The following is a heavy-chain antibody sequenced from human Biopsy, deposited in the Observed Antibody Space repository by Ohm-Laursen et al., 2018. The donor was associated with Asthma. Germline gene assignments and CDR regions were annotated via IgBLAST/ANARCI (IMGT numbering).Heavy chain of an antibody. J-gene: IGHJ4*02. D-gene: IGHD6-13*01. CDR1: GFNFHNYG. V-gene: IGHV3-30*18. CDR2: ILFDGRKI. Sequence: SLRLSCSASGFNFHNYGMNWVRRAPGRGLEWVAQILFDGRKINYPDPVKGRFTISRDNSKNMVYLQMNSLRPEDTAVYYCAKDRVAGRSYYFDYWGQGSLVSVSS. CDR3: AKDRVAGRSYYFDY.